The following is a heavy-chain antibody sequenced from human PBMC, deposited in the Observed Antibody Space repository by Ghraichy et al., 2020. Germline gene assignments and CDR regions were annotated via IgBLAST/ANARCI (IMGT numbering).Heavy chain of an antibody. CDR3: AKLFPRIVVVPAAGMYV. Sequence: LSLTCAASRFNFSNYAMTWVRQAPGKGLEWVSAISGSGGSTYYADSGKGRFTISRDNSKNTLYLQMNSLRAEDTAVYYCAKLFPRIVVVPAAGMYVWGQGTTVTVSS. CDR2: ISGSGGST. J-gene: IGHJ6*02. V-gene: IGHV3-23*01. D-gene: IGHD2-2*01. CDR1: RFNFSNYA.